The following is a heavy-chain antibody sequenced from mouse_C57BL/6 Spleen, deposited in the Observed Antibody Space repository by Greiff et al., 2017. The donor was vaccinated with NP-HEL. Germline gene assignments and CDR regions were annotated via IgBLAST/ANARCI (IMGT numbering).Heavy chain of an antibody. J-gene: IGHJ1*03. CDR2: INPSTGGT. D-gene: IGHD1-1*01. V-gene: IGHV1-42*01. CDR3: AREGVTTVVATDGYFDV. CDR1: GYSFTGYY. Sequence: VQLKESGPELVKPGASVKISCKASGYSFTGYYMNWVKQSPEKSLEWIGEINPSTGGTTYNQKFKAKATLTVDKSSSTAYMQLKSLTSEDSAVYYCAREGVTTVVATDGYFDVWGTGTTVTVSS.